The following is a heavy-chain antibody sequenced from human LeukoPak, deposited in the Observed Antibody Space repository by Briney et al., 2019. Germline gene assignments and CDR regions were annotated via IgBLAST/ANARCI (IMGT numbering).Heavy chain of an antibody. D-gene: IGHD3-22*01. CDR2: FDPEDGET. Sequence: ASVKVSCKVSGYTLTELSMHWVRQAPGKGREWMGGFDPEDGETIYAQKFQGRVTMTEDTSTDTAYMELSSLRSEDTAVYYCATSHSSGYYYYFDYWGQGTLVTVSS. V-gene: IGHV1-24*01. J-gene: IGHJ4*02. CDR3: ATSHSSGYYYYFDY. CDR1: GYTLTELS.